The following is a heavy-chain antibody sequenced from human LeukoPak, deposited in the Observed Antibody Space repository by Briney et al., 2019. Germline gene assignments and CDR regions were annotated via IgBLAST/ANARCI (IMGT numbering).Heavy chain of an antibody. J-gene: IGHJ4*02. CDR3: AKDKRDYGSGSYPNLFDY. Sequence: AGGSLRLSCAASGFTFSSYAMSWVRQAPGKGLEWVSAISGSGGSTYYADSVKGRFTISRDNSKNTLYLQMNSLRAEDTAVYYCAKDKRDYGSGSYPNLFDYWGQGTRVTVSS. CDR2: ISGSGGST. D-gene: IGHD3-10*01. CDR1: GFTFSSYA. V-gene: IGHV3-23*01.